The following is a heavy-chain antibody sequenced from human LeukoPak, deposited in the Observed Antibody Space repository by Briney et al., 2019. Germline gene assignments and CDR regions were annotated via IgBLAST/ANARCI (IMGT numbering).Heavy chain of an antibody. CDR3: ARNNRRKDILVVPPVKYAFNI. V-gene: IGHV4-34*01. CDR1: GGSFSGYY. J-gene: IGHJ3*02. D-gene: IGHD2-2*01. CDR2: INHSGST. Sequence: PSETLSLTCAAYGGSFSGYYWSWIRQPPGKGLEWIGEINHSGSTNYNPSLKSRVTISVDTSKNQFSLKLSSVTAADTAVYYCARNNRRKDILVVPPVKYAFNIWAKGQWSPSLQ.